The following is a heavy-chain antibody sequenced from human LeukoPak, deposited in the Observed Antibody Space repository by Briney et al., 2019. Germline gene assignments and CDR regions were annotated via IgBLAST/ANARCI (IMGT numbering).Heavy chain of an antibody. Sequence: ASVNVSCTASGYTFTTYAMHWVRQAPGQRLEWMGWINAGNGNTKYSQKFQARVTITRDTSASTAYMELSSLRSEDTAVYYCARGGTSGSRYWFDPWGQGTLVTVSS. V-gene: IGHV1-3*01. CDR3: ARGGTSGSRYWFDP. D-gene: IGHD1-26*01. CDR2: INAGNGNT. J-gene: IGHJ5*02. CDR1: GYTFTTYA.